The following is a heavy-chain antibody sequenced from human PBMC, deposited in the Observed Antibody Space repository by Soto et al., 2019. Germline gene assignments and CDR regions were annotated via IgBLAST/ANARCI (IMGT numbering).Heavy chain of an antibody. CDR3: AGGYDSLGMDV. CDR1: GGTFSSYT. D-gene: IGHD5-12*01. CDR2: IIPILGIA. J-gene: IGHJ6*02. Sequence: SVKVSCKASGGTFSSYTISWVRQAPGQGLEWMGRIIPILGIANYAQKFQGRVTITGDTSASTAYMELSSLRSEDTAVYYCAGGYDSLGMDVWGQGTTVTVSS. V-gene: IGHV1-69*02.